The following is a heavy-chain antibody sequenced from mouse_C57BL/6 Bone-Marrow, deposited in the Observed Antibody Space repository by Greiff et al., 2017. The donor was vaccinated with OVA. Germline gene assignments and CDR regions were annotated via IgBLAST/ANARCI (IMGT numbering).Heavy chain of an antibody. CDR2: ISSGSSTI. J-gene: IGHJ1*03. CDR3: ARINYWYFDV. CDR1: GFTFSDYG. V-gene: IGHV5-17*01. Sequence: EVQVVESGGGLVKPGGSLKLSCAASGFTFSDYGMHWVRQAPEKGLEWVAYISSGSSTIYYADTVKGRFTISRDNAKNTLFLQRTRLRSEDTAMYYCARINYWYFDVWGTGTTVTVSS.